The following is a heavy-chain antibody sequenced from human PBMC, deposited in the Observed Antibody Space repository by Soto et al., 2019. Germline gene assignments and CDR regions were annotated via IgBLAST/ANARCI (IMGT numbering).Heavy chain of an antibody. CDR3: AILSSSCTRYWYFDL. CDR2: IIPIIGIA. D-gene: IGHD6-13*01. CDR1: GGTFSSYN. J-gene: IGHJ2*01. V-gene: IGHV1-69*02. Sequence: QVQLVQSGAEVKKPGSSVKVSCKASGGTFSSYNISWVRQAPGQGREWMGRIIPIIGIANYAQKFQGRVTITADKSTSTAYMGLSSVISEGTAVYYCAILSSSCTRYWYFDLWGRGTLGTVSS.